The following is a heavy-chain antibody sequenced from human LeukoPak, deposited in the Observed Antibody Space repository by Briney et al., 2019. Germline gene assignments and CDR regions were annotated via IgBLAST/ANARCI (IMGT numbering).Heavy chain of an antibody. J-gene: IGHJ4*02. CDR1: GYTFTSYG. Sequence: GASVKVSCKASGYTFTSYGISWVRQAPGQGLEWMGWISAYNGNTNYAQKLQGRVTMTTDTSTSTAYMELRSLRSDDTAVYYCARDTMASPGEIWFGEDYWGQGTLVTVSS. CDR2: ISAYNGNT. CDR3: ARDTMASPGEIWFGEDY. V-gene: IGHV1-18*01. D-gene: IGHD3-10*01.